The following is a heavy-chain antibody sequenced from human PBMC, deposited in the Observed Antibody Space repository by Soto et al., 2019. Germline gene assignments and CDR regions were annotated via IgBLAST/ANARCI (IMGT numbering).Heavy chain of an antibody. Sequence: GESLKISCKGSGYSFTSYWIGWMRQMPGKGLEWMGIIYPGDSETRYSPSLQGQVTISVDKSISTAYLQWSSLKASDTAMYYCARGVWFGDLPTWFDPWGQGTLVTVSS. V-gene: IGHV5-51*01. CDR3: ARGVWFGDLPTWFDP. J-gene: IGHJ5*02. CDR1: GYSFTSYW. D-gene: IGHD3-10*01. CDR2: IYPGDSET.